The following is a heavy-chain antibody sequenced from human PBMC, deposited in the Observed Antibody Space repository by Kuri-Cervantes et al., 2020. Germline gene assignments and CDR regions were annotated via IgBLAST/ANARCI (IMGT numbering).Heavy chain of an antibody. CDR1: GFTFSSYW. CDR3: ARDVVVPAAIKATYYYYYGMDV. D-gene: IGHD2-2*01. J-gene: IGHJ6*02. CDR2: IKQDGSEK. Sequence: ETLSLTCAASGFTFSSYWMSWVRQAPGKGLEWVANIKQDGSEKYYVDSVKGRFTISRDNAKNSLYLQMNSLRAEDTAVYYCARDVVVPAAIKATYYYYYGMDVWGQGTTVTVSS. V-gene: IGHV3-7*01.